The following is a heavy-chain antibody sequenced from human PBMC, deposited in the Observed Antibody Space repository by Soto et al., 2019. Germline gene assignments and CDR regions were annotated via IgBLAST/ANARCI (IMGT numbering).Heavy chain of an antibody. D-gene: IGHD3-22*01. J-gene: IGHJ4*02. CDR2: IYYSGST. CDR3: ARVGYYDSSGYKSIDY. V-gene: IGHV4-59*01. Sequence: SETLSLTCTVSGGSISSYYWSWIRQPPGKGLEWIGYIYYSGSTNYNPSLKSRVTISVDTSKNQFSLKLSSVTAADTAVYYCARVGYYDSSGYKSIDYWGQGTLVTVSS. CDR1: GGSISSYY.